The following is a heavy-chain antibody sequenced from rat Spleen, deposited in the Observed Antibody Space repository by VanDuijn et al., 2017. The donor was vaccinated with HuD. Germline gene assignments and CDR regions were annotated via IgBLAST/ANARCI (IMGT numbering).Heavy chain of an antibody. J-gene: IGHJ2*01. CDR3: ARLYYYDGYYFDY. D-gene: IGHD1-12*03. CDR2: ISYDASST. Sequence: EVQLVESGGGLVQPGRSLKLSCAASGFTFSNYGMAWVRQAPTKGLEWVATISYDASSTYYRDSVKGRFTISRDNAKSTLYLQMNSLRSEDTATYYCARLYYYDGYYFDYWGQGVMVTVSS. CDR1: GFTFSNYG. V-gene: IGHV5-29*01.